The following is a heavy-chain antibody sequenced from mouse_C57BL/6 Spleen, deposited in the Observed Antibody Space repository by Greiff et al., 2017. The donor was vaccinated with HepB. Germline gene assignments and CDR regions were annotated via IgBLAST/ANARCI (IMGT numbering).Heavy chain of an antibody. CDR2: IHPNSGST. CDR1: GYTFTSYW. J-gene: IGHJ4*01. D-gene: IGHD1-1*01. Sequence: VQLQQPGAELVKPGASVKLSCKASGYTFTSYWMHWVKQRPGQGLEWIGMIHPNSGSTNYNEKFKSKATLTVDKSSSTAYMQLSSLTSEDSAVYYGARYYSSSYYAIGYWGQGTSVTVSS. CDR3: ARYYSSSYYAIGY. V-gene: IGHV1-64*01.